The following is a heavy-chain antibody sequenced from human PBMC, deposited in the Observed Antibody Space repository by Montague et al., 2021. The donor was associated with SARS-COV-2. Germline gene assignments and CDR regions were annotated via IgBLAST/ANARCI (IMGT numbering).Heavy chain of an antibody. CDR3: ARLWDTVYYYYGMDV. V-gene: IGHV4-39*01. Sequence: SETLSLTSAVSGGSISSSSYYWGWIRQPPGKGLEWIGSIHYSGSTYYNPSLKSRVSISVDTSKNQFSLKLISVTAADTAVYYCARLWDTVYYYYGMDVWGQGTTVTVSS. D-gene: IGHD1-26*01. CDR2: IHYSGST. CDR1: GGSISSSSYY. J-gene: IGHJ6*02.